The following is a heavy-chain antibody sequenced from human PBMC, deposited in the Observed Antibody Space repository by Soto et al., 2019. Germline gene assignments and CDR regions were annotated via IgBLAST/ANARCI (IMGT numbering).Heavy chain of an antibody. CDR3: VKNRGSWYGPSDY. J-gene: IGHJ4*02. CDR1: GFTFSSYA. D-gene: IGHD6-13*01. V-gene: IGHV3-64D*06. CDR2: ISSNGGST. Sequence: EVQLVESGGGLVQPGGSLRLSCSASGFTFSSYAMPWVRQAPGKGLEYVSGISSNGGSTYYGDSVKGRFTISRDNSKNTLYLQMSSLRGEDTAVYYCVKNRGSWYGPSDYWGQGTLVTVSS.